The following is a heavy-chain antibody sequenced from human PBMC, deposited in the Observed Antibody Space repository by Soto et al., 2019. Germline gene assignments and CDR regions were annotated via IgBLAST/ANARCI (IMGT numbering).Heavy chain of an antibody. Sequence: PSETLSLTCADYGGSFSGYYWSWIRQRRGKGLEWIGEINHSVYTNSNPSLKSRVTISVDTSKNQFSLKLSSVTDADKDVYYCARGLVVVVPAANKGRYFHSWGQGTVVTVSS. CDR3: ARGLVVVVPAANKGRYFHS. CDR1: GGSFSGYY. J-gene: IGHJ4*02. CDR2: INHSVYT. D-gene: IGHD2-2*01. V-gene: IGHV4-34*01.